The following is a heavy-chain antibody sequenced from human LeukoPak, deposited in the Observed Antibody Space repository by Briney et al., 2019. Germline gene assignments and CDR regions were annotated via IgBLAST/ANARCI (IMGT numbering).Heavy chain of an antibody. CDR2: IGTAGDT. CDR3: AAGTAPSAFDY. Sequence: QPGGSPRLSCAASGFTFSSYDMHWVRQATGKGLEWVSAIGTAGDTYYPGSVKGRFTISRENAKNSLYLQMNSLRAGDTAVYYCAAGTAPSAFDYWGQGTLVTVSS. J-gene: IGHJ4*02. CDR1: GFTFSSYD. V-gene: IGHV3-13*01.